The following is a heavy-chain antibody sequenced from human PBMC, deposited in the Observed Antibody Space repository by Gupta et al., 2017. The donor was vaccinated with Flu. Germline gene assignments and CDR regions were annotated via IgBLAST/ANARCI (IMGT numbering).Heavy chain of an antibody. V-gene: IGHV1-46*01. Sequence: GLEWMGIINPSGGSTSYAQKFQGRVTMTRDTSTSTVYMEVSSLRSEDTAVYYCARGTFSSSSGWFDPWGQGTLVTVSS. CDR3: ARGTFSSSSGWFDP. D-gene: IGHD6-6*01. J-gene: IGHJ5*02. CDR2: INPSGGST.